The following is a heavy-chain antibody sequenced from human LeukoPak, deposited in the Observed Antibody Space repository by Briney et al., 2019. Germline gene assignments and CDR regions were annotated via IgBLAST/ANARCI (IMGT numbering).Heavy chain of an antibody. CDR3: ARSLSGSYYGVYFDY. Sequence: ASVKVSCKASGYTFTSYGIRWVRQAPGQGREWMGWISAYNGNTNYAQKLQGRVTMTTDTSMSTAYMELRSLRSDETAVYYCARSLSGSYYGVYFDYWGQGTLVTVSS. V-gene: IGHV1-18*01. CDR2: ISAYNGNT. J-gene: IGHJ4*02. CDR1: GYTFTSYG. D-gene: IGHD1-26*01.